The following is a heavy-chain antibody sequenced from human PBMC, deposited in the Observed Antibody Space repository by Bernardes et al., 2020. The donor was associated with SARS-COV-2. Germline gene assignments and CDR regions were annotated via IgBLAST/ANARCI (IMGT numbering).Heavy chain of an antibody. CDR2: IYYSGST. J-gene: IGHJ6*02. V-gene: IGHV4-30-4*01. CDR3: ARGGTIFGVVNYGMDV. Sequence: SETLSLTCTVSGGSISSGDYYWSWIRQPPGKGLEWIGYIYYSGSTYYNPSLKSRVTISVDMSKNQFSLKLSSVTAADTAVYYCARGGTIFGVVNYGMDVWGQGTTVTVSS. CDR1: GGSISSGDYY. D-gene: IGHD3-3*01.